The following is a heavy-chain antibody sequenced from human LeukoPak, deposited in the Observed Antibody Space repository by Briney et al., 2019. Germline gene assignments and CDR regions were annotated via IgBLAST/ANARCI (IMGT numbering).Heavy chain of an antibody. V-gene: IGHV3-30*18. CDR1: GFTFSSYG. D-gene: IGHD4-17*01. CDR2: ISYDGSNK. Sequence: PGGSLRLPCAASGFTFSSYGMHWVRQAPGKGLEWVAVISYDGSNKYYADSVKGRFTISRDNSKNTLYLQMNSLRAEDTAVYYCAKERNYGDYLDAFDIWGQGTMVTVSS. J-gene: IGHJ3*02. CDR3: AKERNYGDYLDAFDI.